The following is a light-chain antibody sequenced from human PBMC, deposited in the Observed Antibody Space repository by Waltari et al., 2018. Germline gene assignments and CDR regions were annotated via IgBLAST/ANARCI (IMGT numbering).Light chain of an antibody. CDR1: QAINNY. CDR3: QKYNSAFLS. CDR2: ATS. J-gene: IGKJ4*01. Sequence: DIQMTQFPSSLSASVGDSVIISCRASQAINNYLAWYQQKPGKLPKLLIYATSTLQSGVPSRFSGSGTGTDFTLTIRSLQPEDVATYYCQKYNSAFLSFGGGTKVEIK. V-gene: IGKV1-27*01.